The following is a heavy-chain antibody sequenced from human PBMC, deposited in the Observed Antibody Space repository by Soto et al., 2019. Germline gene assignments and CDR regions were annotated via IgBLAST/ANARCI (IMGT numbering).Heavy chain of an antibody. J-gene: IGHJ4*02. CDR3: ARGVGSGLSDY. V-gene: IGHV1-3*01. D-gene: IGHD1-26*01. CDR2: INASNGIT. CDR1: GGTFSSYT. Sequence: GASVKVSCKASGGTFSSYTISWVRQAPGQRLEWMGWINASNGITKYSQKFQGRVTITRDTSASTAYMELSSLRSEDTAVYYCARGVGSGLSDYWGQGTLVTVSS.